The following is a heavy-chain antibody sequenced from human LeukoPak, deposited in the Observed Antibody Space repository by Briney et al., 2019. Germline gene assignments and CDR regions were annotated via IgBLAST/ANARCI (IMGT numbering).Heavy chain of an antibody. CDR2: ISAYKGNT. CDR1: GYTFTIYG. J-gene: IGHJ4*02. V-gene: IGHV1-18*01. CDR3: ATDAGTYYYDSSGSSLDY. Sequence: GASVRVSSTASGYTFTIYGISWVRHAPGQGLEWMGWISAYKGNTNYAQKLQGRVTMTRDTSTSTVYIEMRSLRSDDTAVYYCATDAGTYYYDSSGSSLDYWGQGNLVTVSS. D-gene: IGHD3-22*01.